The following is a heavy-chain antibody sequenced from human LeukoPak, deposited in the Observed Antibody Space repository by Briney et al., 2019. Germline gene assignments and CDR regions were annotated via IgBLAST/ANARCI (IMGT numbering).Heavy chain of an antibody. J-gene: IGHJ4*02. CDR1: GFTFSSYE. V-gene: IGHV3-48*03. Sequence: PGGSLRLSCAASGFTFSSYEMNWVRQAPGKGLEWVSFINVNGGAMYYADFVKGRFTISRDNAKSSLYLEMNSLRVEDTAVYYCARGPRILAAGSYYFDYWGQGSLVTVSS. D-gene: IGHD6-13*01. CDR2: INVNGGAM. CDR3: ARGPRILAAGSYYFDY.